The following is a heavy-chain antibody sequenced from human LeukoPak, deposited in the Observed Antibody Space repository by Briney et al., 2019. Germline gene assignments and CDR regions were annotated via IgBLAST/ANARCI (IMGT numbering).Heavy chain of an antibody. D-gene: IGHD3-10*02. CDR1: GFTFSAYA. J-gene: IGHJ6*02. CDR3: ARDLHYVAMDV. V-gene: IGHV3-23*01. CDR2: IGSDNKP. Sequence: LSGGSPRLSCEASGFTFSAYAMTWVRQAPGQGLEWVSSIGSDNKPHYSESVKGRFAISRDNSKSMLFLQLNSLRAEDMALYYCARDLHYVAMDVWGQGTTVTVSS.